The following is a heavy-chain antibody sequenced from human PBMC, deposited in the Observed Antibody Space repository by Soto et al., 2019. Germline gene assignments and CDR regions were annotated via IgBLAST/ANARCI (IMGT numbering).Heavy chain of an antibody. V-gene: IGHV4-31*02. CDR2: IYYSGST. CDR1: GCSTSMGGYY. D-gene: IGHD4-4*01. CDR3: ASSYYSPNWFDP. J-gene: IGHJ5*02. Sequence: RSLTSIVAGCSTSMGGYYGSWIRQPPRKGLEWIGYIYYSGSTYYNPSLKSRVTISVDTSKNQFSLKLSSVTAADTAVYYCASSYYSPNWFDPWGQGTLVTVS.